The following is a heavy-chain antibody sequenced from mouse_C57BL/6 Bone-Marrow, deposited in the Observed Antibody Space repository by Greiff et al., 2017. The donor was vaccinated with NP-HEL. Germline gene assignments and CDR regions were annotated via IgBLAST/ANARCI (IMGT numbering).Heavy chain of an antibody. CDR3: ARHEYYGSSPYYAMDY. J-gene: IGHJ4*01. D-gene: IGHD1-1*01. Sequence: EVKLMESGGGLVQPGESLKLSCESNEYEFPSHDMSWVRKTPEKRLELVAAINSDGGSTYYPDTMERRFIISRDNTKKTLYLQMSSLRSEDTALYYCARHEYYGSSPYYAMDYWGQGTSVTVSS. CDR2: INSDGGST. CDR1: EYEFPSHD. V-gene: IGHV5-2*01.